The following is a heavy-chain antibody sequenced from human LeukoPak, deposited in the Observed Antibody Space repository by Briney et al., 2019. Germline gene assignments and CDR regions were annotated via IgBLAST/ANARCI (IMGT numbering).Heavy chain of an antibody. J-gene: IGHJ3*02. CDR1: GYTFTSYD. Sequence: ASVKVSCKASGYTFTSYDINWVRQATGQGLEWMGWMNPNSGNTGYAQKFQGRVTITADESSSTAYMELSSLRSEDTAVYYCARGDVSDAFDIWGQGTMVTVSS. CDR2: MNPNSGNT. D-gene: IGHD3-16*01. V-gene: IGHV1-8*03. CDR3: ARGDVSDAFDI.